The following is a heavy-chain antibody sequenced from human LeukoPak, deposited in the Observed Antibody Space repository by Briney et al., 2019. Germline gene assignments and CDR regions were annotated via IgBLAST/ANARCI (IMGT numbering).Heavy chain of an antibody. V-gene: IGHV4-34*01. D-gene: IGHD3-3*01. CDR3: ARLPPTTIWGDV. Sequence: SETLSLTCAVYGGSFSGYYWSWIRQPPGKGLEWIGEINHSGSTNYNPSLKSRVTISVDTSKNQFSLKLSSVTAADTAVYYCARLPPTTIWGDVWGQGATVTVSS. CDR1: GGSFSGYY. J-gene: IGHJ6*02. CDR2: INHSGST.